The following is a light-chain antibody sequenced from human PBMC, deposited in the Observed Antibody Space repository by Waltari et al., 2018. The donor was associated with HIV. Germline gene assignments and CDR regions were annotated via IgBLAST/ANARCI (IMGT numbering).Light chain of an antibody. J-gene: IGLJ2*01. Sequence: QSVLTQPPSVPGAPGQRVTISCTGSSSNIGAGYDVHWYQQFPGSVPRLLIYDNTNRPSGVPDQFSASKSGTSASLAISGLQAEDEADYYCQSYDSSLKVIFGGGTKVTVL. V-gene: IGLV1-40*01. CDR1: SSNIGAGYD. CDR3: QSYDSSLKVI. CDR2: DNT.